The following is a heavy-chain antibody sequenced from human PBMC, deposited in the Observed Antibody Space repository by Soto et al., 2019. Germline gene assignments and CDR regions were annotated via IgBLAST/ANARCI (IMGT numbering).Heavy chain of an antibody. J-gene: IGHJ4*02. CDR1: GGSISSGDYY. CDR3: ARGSDNSGYFFVEHGYYFDY. CDR2: IHYSGST. D-gene: IGHD3-22*01. V-gene: IGHV4-31*03. Sequence: QVQLQESGPGLVKPSQTLSLTCTVSGGSISSGDYYWSWIRQHPGKGLEWIGYIHYSGSTYYNPSLKSRVTISLDTSKNQFSLILSSVTAAVTAVYYCARGSDNSGYFFVEHGYYFDYWGQGTLVTVSS.